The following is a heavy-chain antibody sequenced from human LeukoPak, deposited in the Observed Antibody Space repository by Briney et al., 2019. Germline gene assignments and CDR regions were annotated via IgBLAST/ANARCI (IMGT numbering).Heavy chain of an antibody. CDR3: ALKDYIYYYMDV. CDR2: INPNSGGT. Sequence: ASVKVSCKASGYTFTGYYMHWVRQAPGQGLEWMGWINPNSGGTNYAQKFQGRVTMTRDTSISAAYMELSRLRSDDTAVYYCALKDYIYYYMDVWGKGTTVTVSS. CDR1: GYTFTGYY. D-gene: IGHD4-11*01. J-gene: IGHJ6*03. V-gene: IGHV1-2*02.